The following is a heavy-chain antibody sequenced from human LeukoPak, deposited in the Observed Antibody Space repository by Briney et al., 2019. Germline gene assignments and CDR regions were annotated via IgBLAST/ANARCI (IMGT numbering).Heavy chain of an antibody. CDR3: AKAKTTVVTHDDY. Sequence: GGSLGLSCAASGFTFSSYAMSWVRQAPGKGLEWVSTISGSGGSTYYADSVKGRFTLSRDNSKNTLYLQMNSLRAEDTAVYYCAKAKTTVVTHDDYWGQGTLVTVSS. CDR1: GFTFSSYA. V-gene: IGHV3-23*01. J-gene: IGHJ4*02. D-gene: IGHD4-23*01. CDR2: ISGSGGST.